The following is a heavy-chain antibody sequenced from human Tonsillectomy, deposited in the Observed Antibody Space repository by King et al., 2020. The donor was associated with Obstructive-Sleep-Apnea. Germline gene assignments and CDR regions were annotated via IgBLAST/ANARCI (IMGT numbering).Heavy chain of an antibody. CDR2: ISGSGGST. Sequence: VQLVESGGGLVQPGGSLRLSCAASGFTFSNYAMTWVRQAPGKGLEWVSGISGSGGSTYYAESVKGRFTISRDNSKNTLYLQMNSLRAEDTAVYYCAKGVSAWSTTFDHWGQGTLVTVSS. CDR3: AKGVSAWSTTFDH. D-gene: IGHD6-19*01. J-gene: IGHJ4*02. CDR1: GFTFSNYA. V-gene: IGHV3-23*04.